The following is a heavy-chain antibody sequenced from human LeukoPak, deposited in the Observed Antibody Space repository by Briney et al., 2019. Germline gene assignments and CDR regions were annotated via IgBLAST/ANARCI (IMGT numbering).Heavy chain of an antibody. V-gene: IGHV4-34*01. D-gene: IGHD3-3*01. CDR2: INHSGST. Sequence: SETLSLTCAVYGGSFSGYYWSWIRQPPGKGLEWIGEINHSGSTNYNPSLKSRVTISVDTSKNQFSLKLSSVTAADTAVYYCARGGLYYGFWSGLTHYFDYWGQGTLVTVSS. CDR3: ARGGLYYGFWSGLTHYFDY. CDR1: GGSFSGYY. J-gene: IGHJ4*02.